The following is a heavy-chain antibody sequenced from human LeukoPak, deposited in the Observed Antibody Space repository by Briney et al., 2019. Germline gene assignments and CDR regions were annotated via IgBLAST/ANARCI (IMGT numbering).Heavy chain of an antibody. CDR1: GYTFTGYY. J-gene: IGHJ4*02. V-gene: IGHV1-2*02. Sequence: ASVKVSCKASGYTFTGYYMHWVRQAPGQGLEWMGWINPNSGGTNYAQKFQGRVTMTRDTSISTAYMELSRLRSDDTAVYYCARDAPTAYCSSTSCPEGDDYWGQGTLVTVSS. CDR3: ARDAPTAYCSSTSCPEGDDY. CDR2: INPNSGGT. D-gene: IGHD2-2*01.